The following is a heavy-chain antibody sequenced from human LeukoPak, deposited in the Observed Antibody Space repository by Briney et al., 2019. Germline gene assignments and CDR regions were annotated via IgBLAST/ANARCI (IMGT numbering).Heavy chain of an antibody. CDR3: AKDSGGGNYIAEKDY. Sequence: GRSLRLPCAASGFTFSDYGVHWVRQAPGKGLEWVAVISYNGNDKYYGDSVKGRFTISRDNSKNTMYLQMSSLRVEDTAVYYCAKDSGGGNYIAEKDYWGQGTLVTVSS. CDR1: GFTFSDYG. J-gene: IGHJ4*02. V-gene: IGHV3-30*18. CDR2: ISYNGNDK. D-gene: IGHD1-26*01.